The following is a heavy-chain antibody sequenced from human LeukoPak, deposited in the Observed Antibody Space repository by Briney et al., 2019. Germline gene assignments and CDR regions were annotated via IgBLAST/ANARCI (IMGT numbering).Heavy chain of an antibody. CDR2: ISGSGGST. V-gene: IGHV3-23*01. D-gene: IGHD4-11*01. CDR1: GFTFSSYA. Sequence: GGSLRLSCAASGFTFSSYAMSWVRQAPGKGLEWVSAISGSGGSTYYADSVKGRFTISRDNSKNTLYLQMNSLRAEDTAVYYCAKVRSGSSNWALRVFDYWGQGALVTVSS. J-gene: IGHJ4*02. CDR3: AKVRSGSSNWALRVFDY.